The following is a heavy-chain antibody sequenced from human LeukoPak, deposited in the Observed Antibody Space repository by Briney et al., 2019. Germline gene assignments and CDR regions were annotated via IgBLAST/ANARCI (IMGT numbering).Heavy chain of an antibody. CDR3: AKAPSLLWFGESYFDY. CDR1: GFTFSSYA. V-gene: IGHV3-23*01. D-gene: IGHD3-10*01. J-gene: IGHJ4*02. CDR2: ISGSGGST. Sequence: GGSLRLSCAASGFTFSSYAMRWVRQAPGKGLEWVSAISGSGGSTYYADSVKGRFTISRDNSKNTLYLQMNSLRAEDTAVYYCAKAPSLLWFGESYFDYWGQGTLVTVSS.